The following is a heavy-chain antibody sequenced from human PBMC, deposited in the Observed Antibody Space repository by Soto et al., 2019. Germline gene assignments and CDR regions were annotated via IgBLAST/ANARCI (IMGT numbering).Heavy chain of an antibody. CDR3: AKDSLTHSGSWDAEYFQH. V-gene: IGHV3-23*01. J-gene: IGHJ1*01. D-gene: IGHD6-13*01. CDR2: ISGSGGST. Sequence: PGGSLRLSCAASGFTFSSYAMSWVRQAPGKGLEWVSAISGSGGSTYYADSVKGRFTISRDNSKNTLYLQMNSLRAEDTAVYYRAKDSLTHSGSWDAEYFQHWGQGTLVTAPQ. CDR1: GFTFSSYA.